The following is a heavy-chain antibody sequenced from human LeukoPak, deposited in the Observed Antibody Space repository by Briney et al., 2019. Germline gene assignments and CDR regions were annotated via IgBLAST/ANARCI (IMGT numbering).Heavy chain of an antibody. V-gene: IGHV4-4*07. D-gene: IGHD6-19*01. CDR3: ARVSPVTVAGFDY. J-gene: IGHJ4*02. CDR1: GDSLSGFS. CDR2: IYVGGSS. Sequence: SETLSLTCTVSGDSLSGFSWNRIRQSAGKGLEWIGRIYVGGSSNYNPSLRGRVTMSVDMSTNQFSLKLRTLTAADTATYYCARVSPVTVAGFDYWGQGVRVTVSS.